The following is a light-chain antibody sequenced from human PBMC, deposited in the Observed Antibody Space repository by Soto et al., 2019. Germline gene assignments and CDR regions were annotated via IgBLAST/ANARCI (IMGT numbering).Light chain of an antibody. CDR2: DVS. CDR1: SIDVGGYNY. V-gene: IGLV2-11*01. CDR3: CSYGGSYTVV. Sequence: QSALTQPRSVSGSPGQSVTISCTGTSIDVGGYNYVSWYQQHPGKAPKLMIYDVSKRPSGVPDRFSGSKSGNTASLTISGLQAEDEADYYCCSYGGSYTVVFGGGTKHTVL. J-gene: IGLJ2*01.